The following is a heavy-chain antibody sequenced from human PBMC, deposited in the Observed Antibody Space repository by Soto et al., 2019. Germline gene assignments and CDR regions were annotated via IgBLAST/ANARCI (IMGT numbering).Heavy chain of an antibody. CDR1: GYRFTSYG. J-gene: IGHJ6*02. D-gene: IGHD3-22*01. CDR3: ARGGYYDSSGSRNYHYYGMNV. V-gene: IGHV1-18*01. Sequence: GASVKVSCKASGYRFTSYGISWVRQAPGQGLEWLGWISAYDDNTKYAQTLQGRVSMSTDTSTNTAYIELRSLRSDDTAMYYCARGGYYDSSGSRNYHYYGMNVWGQGTTVTVSS. CDR2: ISAYDDNT.